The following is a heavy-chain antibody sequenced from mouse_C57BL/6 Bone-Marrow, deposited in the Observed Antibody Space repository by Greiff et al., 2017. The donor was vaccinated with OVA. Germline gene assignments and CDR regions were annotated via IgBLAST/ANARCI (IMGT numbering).Heavy chain of an antibody. Sequence: VQLQQPGAELVRPGASVKLSCTASGFNIKDDYMHWVKQRPEQGLEWIGWIDPENGDTEYASKFQGKATITADTSSNTAYLQLSSLTSEDTAVYYCTVNYYGSSLDYWGQGTTLTVSS. V-gene: IGHV14-4*01. D-gene: IGHD1-1*01. CDR3: TVNYYGSSLDY. CDR2: IDPENGDT. CDR1: GFNIKDDY. J-gene: IGHJ2*01.